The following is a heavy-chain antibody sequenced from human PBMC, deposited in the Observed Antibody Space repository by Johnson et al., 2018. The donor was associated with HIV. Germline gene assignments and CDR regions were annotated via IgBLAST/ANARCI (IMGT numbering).Heavy chain of an antibody. J-gene: IGHJ3*02. Sequence: VQLVESGGGLIQPGGSLRLSCAASGFTFSSYWMHWVRQAPGKGLVWVSRINSDGSSTSYADSVKGRFTISRDNAKNTLYLQMNSLRAEDTAVYYCASPSGSSRLAFDIWGQGTMVTVSS. CDR2: INSDGSST. CDR3: ASPSGSSRLAFDI. D-gene: IGHD1-26*01. CDR1: GFTFSSYW. V-gene: IGHV3-74*02.